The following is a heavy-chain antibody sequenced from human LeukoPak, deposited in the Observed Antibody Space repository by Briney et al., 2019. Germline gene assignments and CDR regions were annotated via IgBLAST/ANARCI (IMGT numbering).Heavy chain of an antibody. D-gene: IGHD2-15*01. V-gene: IGHV3-23*01. CDR3: ATDEAHCSGGSCYSFAY. CDR2: ITSTSDAT. J-gene: IGHJ4*02. Sequence: PGGSLRLSCAASGFPFSSYVMSWVRQAPGKGLEWVSSITSTSDATFYADSVKGRFTISRDNSKNTLYLQMDSPRAEDAAVYYCATDEAHCSGGSCYSFAYWGQGTLVTVSS. CDR1: GFPFSSYV.